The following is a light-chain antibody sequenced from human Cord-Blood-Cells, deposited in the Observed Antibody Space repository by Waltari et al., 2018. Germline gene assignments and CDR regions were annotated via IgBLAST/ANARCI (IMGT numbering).Light chain of an antibody. CDR3: SSYTSSSTYWV. CDR1: SSDVGGYNY. J-gene: IGLJ3*02. Sequence: QSALTQPASVSGSPGQSITISCPGTSSDVGGYNYVSWYQPHPGKAPKLMIYDVSKRPSGVSNRFSGSKSGNTASLTISGLQAEDEADYYCSSYTSSSTYWVFGGGTKLTVL. V-gene: IGLV2-14*01. CDR2: DVS.